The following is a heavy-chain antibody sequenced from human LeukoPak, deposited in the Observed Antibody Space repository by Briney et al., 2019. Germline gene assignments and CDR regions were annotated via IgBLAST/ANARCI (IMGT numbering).Heavy chain of an antibody. CDR3: ARGAGSSGWYYFDY. D-gene: IGHD6-19*01. V-gene: IGHV3-21*01. CDR1: GFTFSDSS. CDR2: ISSNSGHI. Sequence: GGSLRLSCAASGFTFSDSSMNWVRQAPGTGLEWVSSISSNSGHISYADSVKGRFTVSRDNAKNSLYLQMNSLRAEDTAVYYCARGAGSSGWYYFDYWGQGTLVTVSS. J-gene: IGHJ4*02.